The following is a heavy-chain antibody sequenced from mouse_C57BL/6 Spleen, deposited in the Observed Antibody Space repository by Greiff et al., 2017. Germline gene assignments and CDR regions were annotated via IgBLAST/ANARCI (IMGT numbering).Heavy chain of an antibody. Sequence: EVHLVESGGDLVKPGGSLKLSCAASGFTFSSYGMSWVRQTPDTRLEWVATISSGGSYTYYPDNVKGRFTISRDNAKNNLYLQMSHLKSADTAMXYCARGGRSYGSSLYYFDYWGKGTTLTVSS. CDR3: ARGGRSYGSSLYYFDY. CDR1: GFTFSSYG. J-gene: IGHJ2*01. V-gene: IGHV5-6*01. CDR2: ISSGGSYT. D-gene: IGHD1-1*01.